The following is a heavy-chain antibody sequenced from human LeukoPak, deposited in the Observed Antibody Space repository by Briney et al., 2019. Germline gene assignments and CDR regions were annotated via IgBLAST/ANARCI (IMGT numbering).Heavy chain of an antibody. J-gene: IGHJ3*02. D-gene: IGHD3-22*01. Sequence: KSSETLSLTCTVSGGSISSYYWSWIRQPAGKGLEWIGRIYTSGSTNYNPSLKSRVTISVDTSKNQFSLKLSSVTAADTAVYYCARDRSLAGVVVVIRNDAFDIWGQGTMVTVSS. CDR2: IYTSGST. V-gene: IGHV4-4*07. CDR1: GGSISSYY. CDR3: ARDRSLAGVVVVIRNDAFDI.